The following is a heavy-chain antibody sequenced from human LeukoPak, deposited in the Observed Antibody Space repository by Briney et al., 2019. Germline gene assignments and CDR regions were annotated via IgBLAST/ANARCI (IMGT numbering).Heavy chain of an antibody. CDR2: IWYDGSNK. J-gene: IGHJ4*02. Sequence: PGRSLRLSCAASGFTFSSYGMHWVRQAPGKGLEWAAVIWYDGSNKYYADSVKGRFTISRDNSKNTLYLQMNSLRAEDTAVYYCARASPLDYWGQGTLVTVSS. CDR3: ARASPLDY. V-gene: IGHV3-33*01. CDR1: GFTFSSYG.